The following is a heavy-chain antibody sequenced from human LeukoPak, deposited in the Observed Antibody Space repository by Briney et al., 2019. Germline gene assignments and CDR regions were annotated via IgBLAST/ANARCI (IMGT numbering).Heavy chain of an antibody. D-gene: IGHD6-13*01. CDR2: IWYDGSNK. Sequence: GRSLRLSCAASGFTFSSYGMHWVRQAPGKGLEWVAVIWYDGSNKYYADSVKGRFTISRDNSKNTLYLQMNSLRAEDTAVYYCARDGDSSSWHNPLDYYYYGMDVWGQGTTVTVSS. CDR1: GFTFSSYG. V-gene: IGHV3-33*01. J-gene: IGHJ6*02. CDR3: ARDGDSSSWHNPLDYYYYGMDV.